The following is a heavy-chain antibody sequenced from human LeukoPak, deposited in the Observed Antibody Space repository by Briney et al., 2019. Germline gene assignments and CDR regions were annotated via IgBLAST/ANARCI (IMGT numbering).Heavy chain of an antibody. CDR3: AKDLRRRYYFGSGSRGGTFDI. J-gene: IGHJ3*02. D-gene: IGHD3-10*01. CDR2: ISYDGNNK. V-gene: IGHV3-30-3*02. Sequence: PGGSLRLSCAASGFTFSSYAMHWVRQAPGKGLEWVAVISYDGNNKYYADSVKGRFSISRDNSKNTLYLQMNSLRAEDTAVYYCAKDLRRRYYFGSGSRGGTFDIWGQGTMVTVSS. CDR1: GFTFSSYA.